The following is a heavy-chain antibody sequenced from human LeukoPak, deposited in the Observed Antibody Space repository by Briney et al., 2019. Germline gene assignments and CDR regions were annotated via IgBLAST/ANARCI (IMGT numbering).Heavy chain of an antibody. CDR2: INPNSGGT. CDR3: ARGSIPRITMIVVVITPLPYYFDY. V-gene: IGHV1-2*02. J-gene: IGHJ4*02. CDR1: GYTFTGYY. D-gene: IGHD3-22*01. Sequence: ASVTVSCKASGYTFTGYYMHWVRQAPGQGLEWMGWINPNSGGTNYAQKFQGRVTMTRDTSISTAYMELSRLRSDDTAVYYCARGSIPRITMIVVVITPLPYYFDYWGQGTLVTVSS.